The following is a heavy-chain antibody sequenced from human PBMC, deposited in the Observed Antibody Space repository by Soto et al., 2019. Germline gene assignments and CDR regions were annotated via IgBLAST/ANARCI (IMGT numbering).Heavy chain of an antibody. V-gene: IGHV4-39*01. J-gene: IGHJ5*01. CDR2: IYYSGST. CDR3: ARVVYGDYETYWVDC. Sequence: PSETLSLTCTVSGGSISSSSYYWGWIRQPPGKGLEWIGSIYYSGSTYYNPSLKSRVTISVDTSKNQFSLKLSSVTAADTAVYYCARVVYGDYETYWVDCWGQGTLVTVS. D-gene: IGHD4-17*01. CDR1: GGSISSSSYY.